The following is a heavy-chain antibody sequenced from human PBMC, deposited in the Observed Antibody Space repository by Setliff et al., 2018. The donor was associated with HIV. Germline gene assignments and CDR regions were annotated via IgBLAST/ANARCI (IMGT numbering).Heavy chain of an antibody. CDR2: INHSGTT. CDR3: ARGIRDGYNEYFHH. Sequence: PSETLSLTCAVYGGSFTGYYWTWIRQPPGKGLEWIGEINHSGTTNHNPSLKSRVIISVDMSKNQFSLKLTSVTAADTAVYYCARGIRDGYNEYFHHWGRGTLVTVSS. J-gene: IGHJ1*01. CDR1: GGSFTGYY. D-gene: IGHD5-12*01. V-gene: IGHV4-34*01.